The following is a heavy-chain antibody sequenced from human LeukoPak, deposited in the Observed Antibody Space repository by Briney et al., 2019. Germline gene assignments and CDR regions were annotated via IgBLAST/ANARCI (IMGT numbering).Heavy chain of an antibody. J-gene: IGHJ4*02. V-gene: IGHV1-2*02. CDR2: INPNSGGT. CDR1: GYTFTGYY. D-gene: IGHD3-22*01. CDR3: ARVSFLYYYDSSGFDY. Sequence: ASVKVSCKASGYTFTGYYMHWVRQAPGQGLEWMGWINPNSGGTNYAQKVQGRVTMTRDTSISTAYMELSRLRSDDTAVYYCARVSFLYYYDSSGFDYWGQGTLVTVSS.